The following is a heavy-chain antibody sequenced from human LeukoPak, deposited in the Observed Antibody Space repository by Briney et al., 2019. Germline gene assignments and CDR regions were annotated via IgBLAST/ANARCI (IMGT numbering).Heavy chain of an antibody. CDR2: ISYDGSNK. Sequence: GGSLRLSCAASGFTFSSYAMHWVRQAPGKGLEWVAVISYDGSNKYYADSVKGRFTISRDNSKNTLYLQMNGLRAEDTAVYYCARSRGIVGAAFDYWGQGTLVTVSS. J-gene: IGHJ4*02. D-gene: IGHD1-26*01. CDR3: ARSRGIVGAAFDY. CDR1: GFTFSSYA. V-gene: IGHV3-30-3*01.